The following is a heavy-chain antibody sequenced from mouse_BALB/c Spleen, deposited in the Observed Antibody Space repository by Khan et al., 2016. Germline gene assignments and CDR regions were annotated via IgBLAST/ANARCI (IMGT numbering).Heavy chain of an antibody. CDR2: INPDCSTL. J-gene: IGHJ1*01. V-gene: IGHV4-1*02. Sequence: EVQLLESGGGLVQPGGSLKLSCAASGFDFSRYWMSWVRQAPGNGLEWIGEINPDCSTLNYTPSLNDKFIISRDNAKNTLYLQMSNVRSEDTALYYCDSTVRNSDDWGAGTTVTVSS. CDR3: DSTVRNSDD. CDR1: GFDFSRYW. D-gene: IGHD2-5*01.